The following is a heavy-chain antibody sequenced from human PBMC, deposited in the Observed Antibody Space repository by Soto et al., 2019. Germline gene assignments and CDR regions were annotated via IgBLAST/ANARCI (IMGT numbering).Heavy chain of an antibody. V-gene: IGHV3-74*01. CDR1: GFTFSIYG. Sequence: GGSLRPSSAPFGFTFSIYGIHWVRQPPGNVLVWVSFINSGGSTTTYADSVNGRFTISSDNAKNTLYLQMSSLRAEDTAVYYCARPGPPPSYSYTMDVWGQGTTVTVSS. CDR3: ARPGPPPSYSYTMDV. J-gene: IGHJ6*02. CDR2: INSGGSTT.